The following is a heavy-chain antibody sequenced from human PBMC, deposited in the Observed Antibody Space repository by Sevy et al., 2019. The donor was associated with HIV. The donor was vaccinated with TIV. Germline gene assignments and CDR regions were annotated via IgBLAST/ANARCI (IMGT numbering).Heavy chain of an antibody. J-gene: IGHJ6*02. CDR3: ARHLDYSNYQNYYGMDV. V-gene: IGHV5-51*01. CDR1: GYSFTSYW. D-gene: IGHD4-4*01. CDR2: IYPGDSDT. Sequence: GESLKISCKGSGYSFTSYWIGWVRQMPGKGLEWMGIIYPGDSDTRYSPSFQGQVTISADKSISTAYLQWSSLKASDTAMYYCARHLDYSNYQNYYGMDVWGQGTTVTVSS.